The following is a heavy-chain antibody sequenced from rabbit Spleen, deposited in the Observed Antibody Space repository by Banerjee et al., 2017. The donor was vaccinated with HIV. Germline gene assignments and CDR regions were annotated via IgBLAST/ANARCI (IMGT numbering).Heavy chain of an antibody. Sequence: QSLEESGGGLVKPGASLTLTCTASGFSFSSGYDMCWVRQAPGKGLEWIASIYAGSSDSTYSATWAKGRFTISKTSSTTVTLQMTSLTAADTATYFCLRDPYGDYGAIDLWGPGTLVTVS. CDR3: LRDPYGDYGAIDL. CDR1: GFSFSSGYD. V-gene: IGHV1S40*01. D-gene: IGHD2-1*01. CDR2: IYAGSSDST. J-gene: IGHJ4*01.